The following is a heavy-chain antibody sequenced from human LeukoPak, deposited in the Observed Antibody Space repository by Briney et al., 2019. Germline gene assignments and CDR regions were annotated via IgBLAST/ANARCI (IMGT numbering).Heavy chain of an antibody. J-gene: IGHJ6*02. CDR3: ARRGSSSYYYYYGMDV. V-gene: IGHV5-51*01. Sequence: GEALQISCKGSGYGFTSYWIGWGRPMPGKGLGWMGIIYPGDSGARYSPSFQGQVTISSDKSISTAYLQWSSLKASDTAMYYCARRGSSSYYYYYGMDVWGQGTTVTVSS. CDR1: GYGFTSYW. D-gene: IGHD6-13*01. CDR2: IYPGDSGA.